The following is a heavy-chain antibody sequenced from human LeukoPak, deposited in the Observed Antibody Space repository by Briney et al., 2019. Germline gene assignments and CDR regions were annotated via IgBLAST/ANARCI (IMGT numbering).Heavy chain of an antibody. CDR3: ARLPDNYISGDPDTFDV. J-gene: IGHJ3*01. Sequence: LETLSLTCTVSGGSLSGHYWSWIRQPPGKRLEWIGYVSYTGRTKYNPSLQSRVTISIDTSKSQFSLKLTSVTSADTAVYSCARLPDNYISGDPDTFDVWGQGTTVIVSS. CDR1: GGSLSGHY. D-gene: IGHD3-22*01. V-gene: IGHV4-59*11. CDR2: VSYTGRT.